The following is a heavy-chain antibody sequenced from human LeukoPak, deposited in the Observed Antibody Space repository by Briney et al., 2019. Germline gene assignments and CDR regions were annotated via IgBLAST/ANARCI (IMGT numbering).Heavy chain of an antibody. Sequence: SETLSLTCTVSGGSISSGSYYWGWIRQPPGKGLEWIGSIYYSGSTYYNPSLKSRVTISVDTSKNQFSLKLTSVTAADTAVYYCARFTPSSDYQFAFDGWGQGTLVTVSS. D-gene: IGHD4-11*01. V-gene: IGHV4-39*01. CDR2: IYYSGST. CDR1: GGSISSGSYY. J-gene: IGHJ4*02. CDR3: ARFTPSSDYQFAFDG.